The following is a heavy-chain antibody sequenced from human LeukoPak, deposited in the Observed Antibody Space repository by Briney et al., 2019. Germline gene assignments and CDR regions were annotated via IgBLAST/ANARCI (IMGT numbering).Heavy chain of an antibody. J-gene: IGHJ4*02. D-gene: IGHD3-22*01. CDR3: ATDLGSSGYYSFDY. CDR2: IIPIFGTA. V-gene: IGHV1-69*06. CDR1: GGTFSSYA. Sequence: SVKVSCKASGGTFSSYAISWVRQAPGQGLEWMGGIIPIFGTANYAQKFQGRVTITADTSTDTAYMELSSLRSEDTAVYYCATDLGSSGYYSFDYWGQGTLVTVSS.